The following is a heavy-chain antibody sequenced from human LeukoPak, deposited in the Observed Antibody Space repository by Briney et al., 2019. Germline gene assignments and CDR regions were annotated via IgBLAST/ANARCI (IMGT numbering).Heavy chain of an antibody. D-gene: IGHD1-7*01. Sequence: ASVKVSCKASGYTFTGYYMHWVRQAPGQGLEWMGRINPNSGGTNYAQKFQGRVTMTRDTSISTAYMELSRLRSDDTAVYYCARAVLTGTNDIDPWGQGTLVTVSS. CDR3: ARAVLTGTNDIDP. CDR2: INPNSGGT. J-gene: IGHJ5*02. CDR1: GYTFTGYY. V-gene: IGHV1-2*06.